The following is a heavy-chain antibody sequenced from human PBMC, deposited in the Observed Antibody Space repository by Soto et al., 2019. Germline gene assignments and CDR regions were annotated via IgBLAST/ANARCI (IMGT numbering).Heavy chain of an antibody. D-gene: IGHD1-7*01. CDR1: GFTFSRYA. CDR2: ISGSGGST. V-gene: IGHV3-23*01. CDR3: ANTRPPAGTTLGDYFDN. J-gene: IGHJ4*01. Sequence: GGSLRLSCAASGFTFSRYAMRWVRPAPAKGLEWVSAISGSGGSTYYADSVKGRFTISRDNSKNTLYLQMNSLRAEDTAVYYCANTRPPAGTTLGDYFDNWGQGTMVTVSS.